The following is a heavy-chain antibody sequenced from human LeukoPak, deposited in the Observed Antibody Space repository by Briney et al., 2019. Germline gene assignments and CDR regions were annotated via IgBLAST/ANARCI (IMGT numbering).Heavy chain of an antibody. V-gene: IGHV1-69*13. CDR2: IIPIFGTA. D-gene: IGHD3-10*01. J-gene: IGHJ5*02. CDR3: ARTITMVRGGNYNWFDP. CDR1: GGTFSGYA. Sequence: SVKLSCKASGGTFSGYAIRWVRQAPGQGLEWMGGIIPIFGTANYAQKFQGRVTITADESTSTAYMELSSLRSEDTAVYYCARTITMVRGGNYNWFDPWGQGPLVTVSS.